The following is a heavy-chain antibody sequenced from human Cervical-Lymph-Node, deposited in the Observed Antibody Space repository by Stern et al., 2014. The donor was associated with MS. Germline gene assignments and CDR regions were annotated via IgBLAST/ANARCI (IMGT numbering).Heavy chain of an antibody. CDR2: IKSETDGGTT. Sequence: EVQLVESGGGLVKPGGSLRLSCAVSGFTFNNAWMPWVRQAPGRGLEWGGRIKSETDGGTTDYAAPVKGRFIISRETTKNTLYLHMNSLKIEDTAVYYCTTPFITVLRGVRKDVWGQGTTVTVSS. CDR1: GFTFNNAW. V-gene: IGHV3-15*01. J-gene: IGHJ6*02. D-gene: IGHD3-10*01. CDR3: TTPFITVLRGVRKDV.